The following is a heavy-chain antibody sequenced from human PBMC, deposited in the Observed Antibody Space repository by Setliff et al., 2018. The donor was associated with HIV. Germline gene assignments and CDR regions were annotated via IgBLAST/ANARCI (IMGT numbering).Heavy chain of an antibody. J-gene: IGHJ6*02. Sequence: GSSVKVSCKASGGTFSSYAINWVRQAPGQGLEWMGHIIPIFDATHYAQKLQGRVKITADDSSNTAYMELSSLRSEDTAVYYCARALPVGRLQKLSQKTMDVWGQGTSVTVSS. CDR3: ARALPVGRLQKLSQKTMDV. CDR1: GGTFSSYA. V-gene: IGHV1-69*13. CDR2: IIPIFDAT. D-gene: IGHD2-21*01.